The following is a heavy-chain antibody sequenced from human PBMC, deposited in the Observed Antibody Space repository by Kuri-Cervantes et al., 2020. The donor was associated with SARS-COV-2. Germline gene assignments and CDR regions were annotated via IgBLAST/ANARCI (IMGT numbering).Heavy chain of an antibody. J-gene: IGHJ4*02. V-gene: IGHV1-46*01. CDR1: GGTFSSYA. D-gene: IGHD3-22*01. Sequence: ASVKVSCKASGGTFSSYAISWVRQAPGQGLEWMGIINPSGGSTSYAQKFQGRVTMTRDTSISTAYMELSRLTSDDTAVYYCARVGDYYDSSGYYLYWGQGTLVTVSS. CDR2: INPSGGST. CDR3: ARVGDYYDSSGYYLY.